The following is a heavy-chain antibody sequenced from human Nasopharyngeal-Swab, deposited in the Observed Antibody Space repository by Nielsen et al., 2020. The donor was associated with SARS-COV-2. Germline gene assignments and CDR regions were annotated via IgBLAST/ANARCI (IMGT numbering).Heavy chain of an antibody. J-gene: IGHJ4*02. CDR2: ISYDGSDK. CDR3: ARGSIAVAGTFHFDY. Sequence: GESLKISCAASGFTFSSYAMHWVRQAPGKGLEWVAVISYDGSDKYYTDSVKGRFIISRDNSKKTLYLQMNSLRADDTAVYYCARGSIAVAGTFHFDYWGQGTLVTVSS. D-gene: IGHD6-19*01. CDR1: GFTFSSYA. V-gene: IGHV3-30*03.